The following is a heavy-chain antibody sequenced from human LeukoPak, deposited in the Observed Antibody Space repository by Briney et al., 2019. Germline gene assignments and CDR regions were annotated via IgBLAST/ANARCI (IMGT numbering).Heavy chain of an antibody. V-gene: IGHV4-39*07. D-gene: IGHD4-17*01. J-gene: IGHJ4*02. CDR2: IYYSGST. CDR3: AGEPDFGGYAEASDY. CDR1: GGSISSSSYY. Sequence: SETLSLTCTVSGGSISSSSYYWGWIRQPPGKGLEWIGSIYYSGSTYYDPSLKSRVTISVDTSKNQFSLKLSSVTAADTAVYYCAGEPDFGGYAEASDYWGQGTLVTVSS.